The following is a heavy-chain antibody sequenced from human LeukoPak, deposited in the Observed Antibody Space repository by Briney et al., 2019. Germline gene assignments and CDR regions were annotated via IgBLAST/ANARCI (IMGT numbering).Heavy chain of an antibody. CDR1: GGSISSYY. CDR2: IYYSGGT. J-gene: IGHJ2*01. CDR3: ARGSYDTRDWYFDL. Sequence: SETLSLTCTVSGGSISSYYWSWIRQPPGKGLEWIGYIYYSGGTNYNPSLKSRVTISIDTSKNQFSLKLSSVTAADTAVYYCARGSYDTRDWYFDLWGRGTLVTVSS. V-gene: IGHV4-59*01. D-gene: IGHD3-22*01.